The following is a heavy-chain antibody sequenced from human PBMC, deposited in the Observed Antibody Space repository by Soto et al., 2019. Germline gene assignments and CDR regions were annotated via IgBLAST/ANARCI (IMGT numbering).Heavy chain of an antibody. Sequence: SETLSLTCAVYGGSFSGYYWSWIRQPPGKGLEWIGEINHSGSTNYNPSLKSRVTISVDTSKNQFSLKLSSVTAADTAVYYCARILATVTTFDYWGQGTLVTVSS. CDR2: INHSGST. V-gene: IGHV4-34*01. D-gene: IGHD4-17*01. CDR1: GGSFSGYY. J-gene: IGHJ4*02. CDR3: ARILATVTTFDY.